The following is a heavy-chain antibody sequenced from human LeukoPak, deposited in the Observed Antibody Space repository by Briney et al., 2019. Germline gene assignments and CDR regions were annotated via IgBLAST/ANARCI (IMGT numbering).Heavy chain of an antibody. Sequence: GGSLRLSCAASGFTLRSYSMSWVRQAPGKGLEWVSSINWGSNHIYYADAVQGRFTISRDNAKNSLYLQMNSLRAEDTAIYYCARDNSGWSRNYWGQGTLVTVSS. V-gene: IGHV3-21*06. J-gene: IGHJ4*02. CDR3: ARDNSGWSRNY. D-gene: IGHD6-19*01. CDR2: INWGSNHI. CDR1: GFTLRSYS.